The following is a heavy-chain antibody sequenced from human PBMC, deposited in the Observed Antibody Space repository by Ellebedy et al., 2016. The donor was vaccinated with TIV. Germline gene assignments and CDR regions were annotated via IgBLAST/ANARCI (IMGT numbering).Heavy chain of an antibody. J-gene: IGHJ4*02. Sequence: SLKISCVASGFTFDEYAMHWVRQNPGKGLEWVSGITWKSDSTGYADSVKGRFTISRHNSKNTLYLQMNSLRAEDTAVYYCARGGGSYEGEDWDYYFDYWGQGTLVTVSS. CDR1: GFTFDEYA. D-gene: IGHD1-26*01. V-gene: IGHV3-9*01. CDR3: ARGGGSYEGEDWDYYFDY. CDR2: ITWKSDST.